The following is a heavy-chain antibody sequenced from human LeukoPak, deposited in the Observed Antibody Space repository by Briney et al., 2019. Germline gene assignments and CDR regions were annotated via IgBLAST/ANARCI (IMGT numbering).Heavy chain of an antibody. V-gene: IGHV4-34*01. D-gene: IGHD5-12*01. Sequence: SENLSLPCAGYGGSFSGYFWSWIRQPPRQGLGWIGEINHSGSTNYNPSLKSRVTISVDTSKNQFSLKLSSVTAADTAVYYCARVDFVATIDYWGQGTLVTVSS. CDR1: GGSFSGYF. CDR2: INHSGST. J-gene: IGHJ4*02. CDR3: ARVDFVATIDY.